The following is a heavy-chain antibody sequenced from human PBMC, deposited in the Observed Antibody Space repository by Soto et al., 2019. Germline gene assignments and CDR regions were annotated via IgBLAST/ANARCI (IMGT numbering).Heavy chain of an antibody. Sequence: GGSLRLSCAASGFTFSNAWMNWVRQAPGKGLEWVGRIKSKTDGGTTDYAAPVKGRFTISRDDSKNTLYLQINSLKTEDTAVYYCTTEVLFMVRGAPRDYWGQGTLVTVSS. CDR3: TTEVLFMVRGAPRDY. J-gene: IGHJ4*02. D-gene: IGHD3-10*01. V-gene: IGHV3-15*07. CDR2: IKSKTDGGTT. CDR1: GFTFSNAW.